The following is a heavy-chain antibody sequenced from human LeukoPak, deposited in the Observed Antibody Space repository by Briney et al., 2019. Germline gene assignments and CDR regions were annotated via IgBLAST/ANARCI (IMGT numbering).Heavy chain of an antibody. Sequence: GGSLRLSCAGSGFTFGSYSMNWVRHAPGKGLEWVSYIGHTGSITDYADSVKGRFTVSRDNAKNSLYLQMNSLRAEDTAVYYCAKDDDWNYFDYWGQGTLVTVSS. CDR2: IGHTGSIT. D-gene: IGHD3-9*01. V-gene: IGHV3-48*04. CDR1: GFTFGSYS. J-gene: IGHJ4*02. CDR3: AKDDDWNYFDY.